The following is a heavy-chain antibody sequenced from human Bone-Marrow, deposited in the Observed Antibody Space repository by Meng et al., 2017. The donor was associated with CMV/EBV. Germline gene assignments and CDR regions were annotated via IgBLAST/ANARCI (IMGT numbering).Heavy chain of an antibody. J-gene: IGHJ6*02. V-gene: IGHV4-34*01. Sequence: SETLSLTCTVYGGSFNAYYYIWFRQAPGKGLEWIGEINHSGSTNYNPSLKSRVTISVDKSKNQFSLRLTSVTAADTAVYYCASESATYLGGRIYYHGMDVWGQGTTVTVSS. CDR3: ASESATYLGGRIYYHGMDV. CDR1: GGSFNAYY. CDR2: INHSGST. D-gene: IGHD1-26*01.